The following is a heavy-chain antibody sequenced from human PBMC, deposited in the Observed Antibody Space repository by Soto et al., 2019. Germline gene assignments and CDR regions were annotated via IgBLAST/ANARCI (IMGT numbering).Heavy chain of an antibody. CDR2: IRSKANSYET. D-gene: IGHD2-2*01. CDR1: GFTFSGSA. Sequence: EVQLVESGGGLVQPGGSLKLSCAASGFTFSGSAMNWVRQAPGKGLEWVGRIRSKANSYETAYAASVKGRFTIARDDSKNTAYLQMNSMKTEDTAVYYCTSTCSSTSCYGYWGQGTLVTVSS. CDR3: TSTCSSTSCYGY. V-gene: IGHV3-73*02. J-gene: IGHJ4*02.